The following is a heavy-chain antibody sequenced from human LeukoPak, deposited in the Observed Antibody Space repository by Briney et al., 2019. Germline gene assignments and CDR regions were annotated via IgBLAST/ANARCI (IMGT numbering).Heavy chain of an antibody. J-gene: IGHJ4*02. CDR1: GGSFSGYY. Sequence: PSETLSLTCAVYGGSFSGYYWSWIRQPPGKGLEWIGEINHSGSTNYNPSLKSRVTISVDTSKNQFSLKLSSVTAADTAVYYCVRDDYGGNKPPDYWGQGTLVTVSS. D-gene: IGHD4-23*01. V-gene: IGHV4-34*01. CDR3: VRDDYGGNKPPDY. CDR2: INHSGST.